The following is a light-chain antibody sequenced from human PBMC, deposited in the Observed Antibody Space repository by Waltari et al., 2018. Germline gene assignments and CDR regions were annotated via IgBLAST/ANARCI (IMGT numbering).Light chain of an antibody. Sequence: DIQMTQSPSTLSASVGDRVTITCRASQNINNSLAWYQQKPGKAPKLLIFDASSLESGVPSRFSGSRSGTEFTLTISSLQPDDFATYYCQQYDSYSPLTFGGGTRVDIK. CDR2: DAS. CDR3: QQYDSYSPLT. CDR1: QNINNS. V-gene: IGKV1-5*01. J-gene: IGKJ4*01.